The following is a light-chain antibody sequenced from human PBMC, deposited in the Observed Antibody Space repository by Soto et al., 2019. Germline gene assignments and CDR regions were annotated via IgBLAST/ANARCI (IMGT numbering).Light chain of an antibody. CDR3: QRYHSLPLT. CDR1: QDISNF. J-gene: IGKJ3*01. Sequence: DIQMTQSPSSLSASVGDRVTISCQASQDISNFLNWYQQKPGKAPKLLIYDASELETGVPSRFSGSGSGTHFTFTVSSLQPEDNATYYCQRYHSLPLTCGPGTKVDIK. V-gene: IGKV1-33*01. CDR2: DAS.